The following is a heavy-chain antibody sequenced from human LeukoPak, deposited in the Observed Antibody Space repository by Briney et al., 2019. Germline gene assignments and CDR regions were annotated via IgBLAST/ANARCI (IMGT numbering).Heavy chain of an antibody. D-gene: IGHD6-13*01. CDR1: GFTVSSNY. CDR2: IYSGGST. Sequence: GGSLRLSCAASGFTVSSNYMSWVRQAPGKGLEWFSVIYSGGSTYYADSVKGRFTISRDNSKNTLYLQMNSLRAEDTAVYYCARDSGMRPGIAAAGTLDYWGQGTLVTVSS. CDR3: ARDSGMRPGIAAAGTLDY. V-gene: IGHV3-53*01. J-gene: IGHJ4*02.